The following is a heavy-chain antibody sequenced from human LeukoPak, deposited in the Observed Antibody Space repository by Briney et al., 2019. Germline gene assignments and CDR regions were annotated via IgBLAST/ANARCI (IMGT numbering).Heavy chain of an antibody. CDR3: AREHQAYYFDY. CDR1: GFTFSSYA. V-gene: IGHV3-30-3*01. Sequence: GGSLRLSCAASGFTFSSYAMHWDRQAPGRGLEWVAVITYDGSNKYYADSVKGRFTFSRDNSKNTLYLQMNSLRAEDTAVYYCAREHQAYYFDYWGQGTLVTVSS. CDR2: ITYDGSNK. J-gene: IGHJ4*02.